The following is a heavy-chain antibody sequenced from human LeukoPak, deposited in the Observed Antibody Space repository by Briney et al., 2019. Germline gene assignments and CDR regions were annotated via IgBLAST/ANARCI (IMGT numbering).Heavy chain of an antibody. V-gene: IGHV1-46*03. J-gene: IGHJ4*02. CDR2: VSASGANT. CDR1: GYMFTNYN. Sequence: ASVKVSCKASGYMFTNYNMQWVRQAPGQGIEWMGMVSASGANTKYAQKFRGRVTMTSDTYTSTVYMELSSLISDDTAVYYCARDQHYATDYWGQGTLVTVYS. CDR3: ARDQHYATDY. D-gene: IGHD2-2*01.